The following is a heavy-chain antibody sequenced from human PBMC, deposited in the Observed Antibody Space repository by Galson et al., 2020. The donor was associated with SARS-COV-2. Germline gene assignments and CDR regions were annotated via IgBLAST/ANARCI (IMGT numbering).Heavy chain of an antibody. CDR2: VTAAGGGT. J-gene: IGHJ4*02. CDR1: GFTFGRYA. CDR3: AKDQGNDYGDQLDY. D-gene: IGHD4-17*01. V-gene: IGHV3-23*01. Sequence: GESLKISCAASGFTFGRYAMSWVRQAPGTGLEWVSSVTAAGGGTYHADSVKGRFTISRDNSKNTLYLQMNSLRVEDTALYCCAKDQGNDYGDQLDYWGQGTLVSVSS.